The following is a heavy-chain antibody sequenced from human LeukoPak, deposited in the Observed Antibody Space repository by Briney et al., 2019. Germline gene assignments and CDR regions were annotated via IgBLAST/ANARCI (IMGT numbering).Heavy chain of an antibody. CDR1: GYSISSGYY. Sequence: SETLSLTCTVSGYSISSGYYWGWIRQPPGEGLEWIGSIYHSGSTYYNPSLKSRVTISVDTSKNQFSLKLSSVTAPDTAVYYGARDTGFRFDPWGQGTLVTVSS. V-gene: IGHV4-38-2*02. CDR2: IYHSGST. CDR3: ARDTGFRFDP. J-gene: IGHJ5*02. D-gene: IGHD2-15*01.